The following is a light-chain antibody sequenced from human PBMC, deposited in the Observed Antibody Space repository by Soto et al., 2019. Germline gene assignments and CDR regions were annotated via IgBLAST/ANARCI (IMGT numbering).Light chain of an antibody. CDR3: QQYGSSLFT. Sequence: EIVLTQSPGTLSLSPGERATLSCRASQSVSSSYSAWYQQKPGQAPRLLIYDASSRATGIPYRFSGSGSGTDFTLTISRLEPEDFAVYYCQQYGSSLFTFGPGTKVDI. CDR1: QSVSSSY. J-gene: IGKJ3*01. V-gene: IGKV3-20*01. CDR2: DAS.